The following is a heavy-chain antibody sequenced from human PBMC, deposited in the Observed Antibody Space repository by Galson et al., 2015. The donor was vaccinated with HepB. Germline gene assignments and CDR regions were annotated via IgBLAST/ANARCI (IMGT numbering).Heavy chain of an antibody. CDR2: MSDDGSFK. V-gene: IGHV3-30-3*01. D-gene: IGHD2-21*01. Sequence: SLRLSCAASGFTFRSYTMHWVRQAPGKGLEWVALMSDDGSFKSDADSVRGRFTISRDNFKNTLHLEMNGLRPEDTAIYYCAREGGGGQDGDAFDIWGQGTVVTVSS. CDR1: GFTFRSYT. J-gene: IGHJ3*02. CDR3: AREGGGGQDGDAFDI.